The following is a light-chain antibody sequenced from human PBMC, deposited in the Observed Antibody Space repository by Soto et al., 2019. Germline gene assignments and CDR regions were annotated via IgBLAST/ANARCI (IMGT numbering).Light chain of an antibody. CDR3: QQYGSSLT. V-gene: IGKV3-15*01. CDR2: GAS. J-gene: IGKJ4*01. CDR1: QSVSTN. Sequence: EIVMTQSPATLSVPPGERATLSCRASQSVSTNFAWYQQRPGQAPRLLFYGASIRATAVPARFTASGSGTEFTLTVSRLEPEDFAVYFCQQYGSSLTFGGGTKVDIK.